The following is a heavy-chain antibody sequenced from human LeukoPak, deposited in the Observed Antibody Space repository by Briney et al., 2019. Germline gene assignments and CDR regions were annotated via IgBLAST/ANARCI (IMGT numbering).Heavy chain of an antibody. V-gene: IGHV4-39*07. Sequence: SETLSLTCTVSGGSISSSSYYWGWIRQPPGKGLEWIGSIYYSGSTYYNPSLKSRVTISVDTSKNQFSLKLSSVTAADTAVYYCARDCRSYSSGCTAFDIWGQGTMVTVSS. CDR2: IYYSGST. J-gene: IGHJ3*02. CDR1: GGSISSSSYY. CDR3: ARDCRSYSSGCTAFDI. D-gene: IGHD6-19*01.